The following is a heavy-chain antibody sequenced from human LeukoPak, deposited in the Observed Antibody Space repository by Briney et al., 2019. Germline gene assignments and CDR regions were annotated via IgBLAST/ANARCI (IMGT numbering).Heavy chain of an antibody. CDR3: ATGSSYSSGWYSGPFDY. CDR2: FDPEDGET. CDR1: GYTLTELS. D-gene: IGHD6-19*01. Sequence: ASVKVSCKVSGYTLTELSMHWVRQAPGEGLEWMGGFDPEDGETIYAQKFQGRVTMTEDTSTDTAYMELSSLRSEDTAAYYCATGSSYSSGWYSGPFDYWGQGTLVTVSS. V-gene: IGHV1-24*01. J-gene: IGHJ4*02.